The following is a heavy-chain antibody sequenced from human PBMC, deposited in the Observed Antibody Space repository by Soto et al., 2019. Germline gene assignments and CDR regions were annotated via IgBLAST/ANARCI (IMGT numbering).Heavy chain of an antibody. Sequence: KQSQTLSLTCAISGDSVSSNSAAWNWIRQSPSRGLEWLGRTYYRSKWYNDYAVSVKSRITINPDTSKNQFSLQLNSVTPEDTAVYYCARGGIAAPHWYFDLWGRGTLVTVSS. D-gene: IGHD6-13*01. CDR2: TYYRSKWYN. CDR3: ARGGIAAPHWYFDL. V-gene: IGHV6-1*01. J-gene: IGHJ2*01. CDR1: GDSVSSNSAA.